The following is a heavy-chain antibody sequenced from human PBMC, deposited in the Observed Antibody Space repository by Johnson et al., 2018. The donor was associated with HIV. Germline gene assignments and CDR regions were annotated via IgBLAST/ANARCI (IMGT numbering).Heavy chain of an antibody. CDR3: ARKKTAARGAFDI. D-gene: IGHD3-10*01. CDR1: GFTFHDYA. J-gene: IGHJ3*02. V-gene: IGHV3-9*03. Sequence: VQLVESGGGLVQPGRSLTLSCAASGFTFHDYAMHWVRQAPGKGLEWVSGINWNSGSMDYADSVKGRFSISRDNSKNTLYLQMGSLRGEDMAVYYCARKKTAARGAFDIWGQGTMVTVSS. CDR2: INWNSGSM.